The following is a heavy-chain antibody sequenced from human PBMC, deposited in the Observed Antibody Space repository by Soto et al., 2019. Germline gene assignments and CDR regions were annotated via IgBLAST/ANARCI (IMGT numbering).Heavy chain of an antibody. D-gene: IGHD2-2*02. CDR1: GGSISSGGYY. J-gene: IGHJ5*02. CDR2: IYYSGST. CDR3: ARGYCSSTICYIWDNWFDP. Sequence: SETLSLTCTVSGGSISSGGYYWSWIRQHPGKGLEWIGYIYYSGSTYYNPSLKSRVTISVDTSKNQFSLKLSSVTAADTAVYYCARGYCSSTICYIWDNWFDPWGQGTLVTVSS. V-gene: IGHV4-31*03.